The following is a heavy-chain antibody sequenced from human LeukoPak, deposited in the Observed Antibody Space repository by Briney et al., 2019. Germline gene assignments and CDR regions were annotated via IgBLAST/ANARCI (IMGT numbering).Heavy chain of an antibody. CDR1: GFTFSDYY. D-gene: IGHD3-10*01. V-gene: IGHV3-11*01. Sequence: GGSLRLSCAASGFTFSDYYMSWIRQAPGKGLEWVSYISSSSPTMYYADSVKGRFSISRDNAKNSLYLQMNSLRAEDTAMYYRAREYTSGSYYIDYWGQGTLVTVSS. CDR2: ISSSSPTM. J-gene: IGHJ4*02. CDR3: AREYTSGSYYIDY.